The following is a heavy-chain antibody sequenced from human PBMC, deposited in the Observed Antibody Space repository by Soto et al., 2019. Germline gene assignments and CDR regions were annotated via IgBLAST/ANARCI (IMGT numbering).Heavy chain of an antibody. CDR2: RRSDGSNI. D-gene: IGHD1-26*01. J-gene: IGHJ4*02. Sequence: GGFLRLSCTTFGTMLSGFGMPRVRQAPGKGLEWVALRRSDGSNIQYADSVKGRFTISRDNSRKILYLQMDSLRADDTAVYYCARDGVGATTYFVYLDYWGQGAPVTVSS. CDR1: GTMLSGFG. CDR3: ARDGVGATTYFVYLDY. V-gene: IGHV3-30*02.